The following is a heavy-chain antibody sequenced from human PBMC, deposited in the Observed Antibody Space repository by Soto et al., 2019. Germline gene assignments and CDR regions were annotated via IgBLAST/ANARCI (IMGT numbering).Heavy chain of an antibody. D-gene: IGHD3-22*01. CDR1: GGSLSNYY. CDR2: IYFTGST. CDR3: ASFPVIPGRDSPLIFDY. Sequence: SETLSLTCTVSGGSLSNYYWNWIRQTPGKELEWIRYIYFTGSTNYNPSLESRLTILVDTSKIQFSLMLTSVTAADTAVYYCASFPVIPGRDSPLIFDYWGQGTLVTVSS. V-gene: IGHV4-59*08. J-gene: IGHJ4*01.